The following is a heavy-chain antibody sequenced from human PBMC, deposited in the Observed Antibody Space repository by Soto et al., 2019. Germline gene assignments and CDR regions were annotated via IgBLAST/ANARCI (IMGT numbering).Heavy chain of an antibody. CDR1: GFTVSSNY. D-gene: IGHD3-9*01. J-gene: IGHJ4*02. V-gene: IGHV3-66*01. Sequence: EVQLVQSGGGLVQPGGSLRLSCAVSGFTVSSNYMSWIRQAPDNGLEWVSVIYDVGNAYYADSVKGRFTISRDNSKNTLYLQMNSLRAEDTAVYYCARCRVLTGHSYYFDYWGQGSLVTVSS. CDR3: ARCRVLTGHSYYFDY. CDR2: IYDVGNA.